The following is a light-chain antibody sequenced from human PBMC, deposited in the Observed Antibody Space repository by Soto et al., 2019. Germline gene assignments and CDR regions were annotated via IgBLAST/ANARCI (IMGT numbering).Light chain of an antibody. CDR3: SPYTRSSTLVV. V-gene: IGLV2-14*01. CDR2: DVS. J-gene: IGLJ2*01. Sequence: QSALTQPASVSGSPGQSITISCTGTSSDVGGYNYVSWYQQHPGKAPKLMIYDVSNRPSGVSNRFSGSKSGNTASLTISGLPAEDEADYYCSPYTRSSTLVVLGGATKLTVL. CDR1: SSDVGGYNY.